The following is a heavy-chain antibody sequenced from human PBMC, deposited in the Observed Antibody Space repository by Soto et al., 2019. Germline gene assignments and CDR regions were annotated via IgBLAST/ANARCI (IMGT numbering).Heavy chain of an antibody. CDR2: XXLEXGXT. CDR3: ARGSGSYSTYFDY. D-gene: IGHD3-10*01. J-gene: IGHJ4*02. V-gene: IGHV1-24*01. CDR1: GYTLTELS. Sequence: ASGKVSCKVSGYTLTELSMHLVRQAPGKGLEXMGXXXLEXGXTXXAXXXQGRVTMTEETSTDTAYMEVSSLRSEDTAVYYCARGSGSYSTYFDYWGQGTVVT.